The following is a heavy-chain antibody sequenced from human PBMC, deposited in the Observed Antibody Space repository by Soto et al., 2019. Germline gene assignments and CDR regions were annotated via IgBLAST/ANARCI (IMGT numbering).Heavy chain of an antibody. Sequence: PGGSLRLSCAASGSTFSSYSMNWVRQAPGKGLEWVSSISSSSSYIYYADSVKGRFTISRDNAKNSLYLQMNSLRAEDTAVYYCARDKLSSGWYGVTIDYYYYGMDVWGQGTTVTVSS. V-gene: IGHV3-21*01. CDR1: GSTFSSYS. J-gene: IGHJ6*02. CDR2: ISSSSSYI. D-gene: IGHD6-19*01. CDR3: ARDKLSSGWYGVTIDYYYYGMDV.